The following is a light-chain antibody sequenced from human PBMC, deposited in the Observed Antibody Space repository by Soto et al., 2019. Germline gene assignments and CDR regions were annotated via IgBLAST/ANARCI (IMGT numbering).Light chain of an antibody. CDR1: QSVSSN. Sequence: EIVRTQSPATLSVSPGERATLSCRASQSVSSNLAWYQQKPGQAPRLLIYGASTRATGIPARLSGSGSGTEFTLTISSLQSEDFAVYYCQQYNNWPLWTFGQGTKVDIK. J-gene: IGKJ1*01. CDR2: GAS. CDR3: QQYNNWPLWT. V-gene: IGKV3-15*01.